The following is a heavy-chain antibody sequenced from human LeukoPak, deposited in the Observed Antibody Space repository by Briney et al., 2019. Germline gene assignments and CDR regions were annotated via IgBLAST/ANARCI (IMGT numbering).Heavy chain of an antibody. Sequence: PGGSLRPSCAASGFTFSSYAMSWVRQAPGKGLEWVSAISGSGGSTYYADSVKGRFTISRDNSKNTLYLQMNSLRAEDTAVYYCAKPGVWFGELPLDYWGQGTLVTVSS. CDR3: AKPGVWFGELPLDY. CDR2: ISGSGGST. CDR1: GFTFSSYA. J-gene: IGHJ4*02. V-gene: IGHV3-23*01. D-gene: IGHD3-10*01.